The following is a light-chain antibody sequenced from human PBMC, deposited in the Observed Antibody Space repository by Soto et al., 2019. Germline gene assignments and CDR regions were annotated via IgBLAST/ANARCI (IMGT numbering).Light chain of an antibody. CDR3: QQYGSSHT. CDR2: GAS. V-gene: IGKV3-20*01. Sequence: EIVLRQSPGTLSLSQGERATLSSRASQSVTSTYLAWYQQKPGQAPRLLIYGASSRAIGIPDRFSGSVSGSDFILTINRLEPEDFAVYYCQQYGSSHTFGQGTRLEI. CDR1: QSVTSTY. J-gene: IGKJ5*01.